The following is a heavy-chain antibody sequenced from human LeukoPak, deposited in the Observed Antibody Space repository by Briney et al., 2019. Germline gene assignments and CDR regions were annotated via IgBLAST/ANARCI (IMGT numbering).Heavy chain of an antibody. CDR1: GDSISRGYY. J-gene: IGHJ5*01. Sequence: SETLSLTCTVSGDSISRGYYWVRIRQPPGKGLEWIGYIHSSGNTYYNPSLQNRLIISRDTNEDPLSLTLTSVTAADTAVYFCASGYGSGWLDSWGQGTQVTVSS. CDR2: IHSSGNT. CDR3: ASGYGSGWLDS. D-gene: IGHD5-18*01. V-gene: IGHV4-31*03.